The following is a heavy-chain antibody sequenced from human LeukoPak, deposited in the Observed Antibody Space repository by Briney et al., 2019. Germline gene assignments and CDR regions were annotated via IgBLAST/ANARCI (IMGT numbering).Heavy chain of an antibody. CDR2: INHSGST. D-gene: IGHD6-13*01. CDR1: GFTFSSYA. V-gene: IGHV4-34*01. CDR3: ARGVSSSWYDYYYGMDV. J-gene: IGHJ6*02. Sequence: GSLRLSCAASGFTFSSYAMSWVRQPPGKGLEWIGEINHSGSTNYNPSLKSRVTISVDSSKNQFSLKLSSVTAADTAVYFCARGVSSSWYDYYYGMDVWGQGTTVTVSS.